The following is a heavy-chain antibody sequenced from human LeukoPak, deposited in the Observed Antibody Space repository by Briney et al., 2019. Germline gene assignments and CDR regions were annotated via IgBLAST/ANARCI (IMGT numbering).Heavy chain of an antibody. V-gene: IGHV1-69*05. CDR2: IIPIFGTA. J-gene: IGHJ5*02. CDR1: GGTFSSYA. CDR3: ARDLTYYYGSGSQRSHWFDP. D-gene: IGHD3-10*01. Sequence: SVKVSCKASGGTFSSYAISWVRQAPGQGLEWMGGIIPIFGTANYARKFQGRVTITTDESTSTAYMELSSLRSEDTAVYYCARDLTYYYGSGSQRSHWFDPWGQGTLVTVSS.